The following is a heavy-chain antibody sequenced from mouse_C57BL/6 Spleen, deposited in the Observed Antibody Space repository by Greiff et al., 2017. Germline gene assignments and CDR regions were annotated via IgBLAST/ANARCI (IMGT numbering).Heavy chain of an antibody. CDR1: GYTFTSYW. V-gene: IGHV1-55*01. J-gene: IGHJ4*01. Sequence: QVQLQQPGAELVKPGASVKMSCKASGYTFTSYWITWVKQRPGQGLEWIGDIYPGSGSTNYNEKFKGKATLTVDTSSSTAYMQLSSLTSEDSAVYYCARLRDYDGGGYYAMDYWGQGTSVTVSS. CDR3: ARLRDYDGGGYYAMDY. D-gene: IGHD2-4*01. CDR2: IYPGSGST.